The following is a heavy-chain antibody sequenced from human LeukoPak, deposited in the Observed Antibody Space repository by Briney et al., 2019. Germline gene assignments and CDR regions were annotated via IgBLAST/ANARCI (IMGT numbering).Heavy chain of an antibody. CDR2: INHSGST. CDR1: GGSFSGYY. CDR3: ARSRYCTNGVCYAPFDY. Sequence: SETLSLTRAVYGGSFSGYYWSWIRQPPGKGLEWIGEINHSGSTNYNPSLKSRVTISVDTSKNQFSLKLSSVTAADTAVYYCARSRYCTNGVCYAPFDYWGQGTLVTVSS. J-gene: IGHJ4*02. V-gene: IGHV4-34*01. D-gene: IGHD2-8*01.